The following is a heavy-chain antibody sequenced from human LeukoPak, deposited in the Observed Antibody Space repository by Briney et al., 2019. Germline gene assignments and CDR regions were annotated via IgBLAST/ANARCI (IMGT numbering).Heavy chain of an antibody. CDR2: INHSGST. Sequence: SETLSLTCAVYGGSFSGYYWSWIRQPPGKGLEWIGEINHSGSTNYNPSLKSRVTISVDTSKNQFSLKLSSMTAADTAVYYCARDGIGGNPPFDYWGQGTLVTVSS. V-gene: IGHV4-34*01. CDR3: ARDGIGGNPPFDY. D-gene: IGHD4-23*01. CDR1: GGSFSGYY. J-gene: IGHJ4*02.